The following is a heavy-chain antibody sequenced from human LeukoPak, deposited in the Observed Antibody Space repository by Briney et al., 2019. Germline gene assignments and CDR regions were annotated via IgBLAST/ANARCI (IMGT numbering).Heavy chain of an antibody. CDR3: ARESGVAVAGRIDY. V-gene: IGHV4-59*01. CDR1: GGSISSYY. J-gene: IGHJ4*02. D-gene: IGHD6-19*01. Sequence: PSETLSLTCTVSGGSISSYYWSWVRQPPGKGLEWIGYIYYSGSTNYNPSLKSRVTISVDTSKNQFSLKLSSVTAADTAVYYCARESGVAVAGRIDYWGQGTLVTVSS. CDR2: IYYSGST.